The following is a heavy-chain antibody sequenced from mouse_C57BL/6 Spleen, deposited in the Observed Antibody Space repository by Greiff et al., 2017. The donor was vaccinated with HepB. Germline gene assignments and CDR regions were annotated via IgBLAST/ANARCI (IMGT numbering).Heavy chain of an antibody. CDR3: ARQDGSSFAY. CDR1: GYTFTSYW. V-gene: IGHV1-55*01. Sequence: QVHVKQPGAELVKPGASVKMSCKASGYTFTSYWITWVKQRPGQGLEWIGDIYPGSGSTNYNEKFKSKATLTVDTSSSTAYMQLSSLTSEDSAVYYCARQDGSSFAYWGQGTLVTVSA. D-gene: IGHD1-1*01. J-gene: IGHJ3*01. CDR2: IYPGSGST.